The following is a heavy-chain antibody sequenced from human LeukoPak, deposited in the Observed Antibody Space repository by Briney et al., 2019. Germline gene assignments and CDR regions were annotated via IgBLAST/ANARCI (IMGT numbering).Heavy chain of an antibody. CDR3: ARDTRDSSSWYGETAPGFDP. D-gene: IGHD6-13*01. CDR2: ITPIFGTA. J-gene: IGHJ5*02. CDR1: VCTFSSYA. V-gene: IGHV1-69*01. Sequence: SVNVSFKASVCTFSSYAISWVRQAPGQGLEWMGGITPIFGTANYAQKFQGRVTITADEYTRTAYVELSSLRSEDTAVYYCARDTRDSSSWYGETAPGFDPWGQGTMVTVSS.